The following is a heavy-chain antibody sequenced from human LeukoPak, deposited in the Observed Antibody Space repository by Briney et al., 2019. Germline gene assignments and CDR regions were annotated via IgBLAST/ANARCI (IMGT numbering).Heavy chain of an antibody. CDR3: VRDGSTTITAFDI. D-gene: IGHD5-24*01. J-gene: IGHJ3*02. Sequence: GRSLRLSCAASGFTFSSYGMHWVRQAPGRGLEWVAVIWYDGSKKYYPDSVKGRFTISRDNPKNTIYLQMTSLRAEDTAVYYYVRDGSTTITAFDIWGQGTMVTVSS. CDR1: GFTFSSYG. V-gene: IGHV3-33*01. CDR2: IWYDGSKK.